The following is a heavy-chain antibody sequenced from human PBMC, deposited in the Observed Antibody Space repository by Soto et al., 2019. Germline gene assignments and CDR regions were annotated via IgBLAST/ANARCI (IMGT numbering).Heavy chain of an antibody. V-gene: IGHV1-69*13. CDR1: GGTFSSYA. J-gene: IGHJ6*02. CDR2: IIPIFGTA. D-gene: IGHD6-19*01. CDR3: ARYSSGWTIHYYYGMDV. Sequence: GASVKVSCKASGGTFSSYAISWVRQAPGQGLEWMGGIIPIFGTANYAQKFQGRVTITADESTSTAYMELSSLRSEDTAVYYCARYSSGWTIHYYYGMDVWGQGTTVTVSS.